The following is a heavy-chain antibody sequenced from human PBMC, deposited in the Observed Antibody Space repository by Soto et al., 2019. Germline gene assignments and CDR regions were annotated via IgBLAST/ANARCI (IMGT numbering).Heavy chain of an antibody. D-gene: IGHD3-9*01. CDR1: GYTFTSYG. CDR2: ISAYNGNT. Sequence: ASVKVSCKASGYTFTSYGISWVRQAPGQGLEWMGWISAYNGNTNYAQKLQGRVTMTTDTSTSTAYMELRSLRSDDTAVYYCAREQYYDILTGYYENWIDPWGQGTLVTVSS. CDR3: AREQYYDILTGYYENWIDP. V-gene: IGHV1-18*01. J-gene: IGHJ5*02.